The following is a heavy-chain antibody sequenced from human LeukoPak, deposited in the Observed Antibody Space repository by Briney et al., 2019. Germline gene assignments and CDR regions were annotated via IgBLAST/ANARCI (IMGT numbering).Heavy chain of an antibody. D-gene: IGHD3-22*01. V-gene: IGHV3-21*01. CDR2: VNTVSSYI. CDR1: GFTFSDYS. J-gene: IGHJ4*02. CDR3: ARLRRNSDRSDFFYYYDH. Sequence: GGSLRLSCAASGFTFSDYSMNWVRQAPGKGLEWVASVNTVSSYIYYADSMRGRFTISTDNAKNSLFLQMNSLRAEDTAVYYCARLRRNSDRSDFFYYYDHWGQGTLVTVSS.